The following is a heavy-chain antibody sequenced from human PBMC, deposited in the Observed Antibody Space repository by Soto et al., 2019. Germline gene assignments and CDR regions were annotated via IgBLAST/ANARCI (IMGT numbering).Heavy chain of an antibody. CDR1: GYTFTGYY. J-gene: IGHJ4*02. V-gene: IGHV1-2*02. CDR2: INPNSGGT. Sequence: GASVKVSCTASGYTFTGYYMHWVRQAPGQGLEWMGWINPNSGGTNYAQKFQGRVTMTRDTSISTAYMELSRLRSDDTAVYYCARVAPIDYDILTGPFHYWGQGTLVTVYS. CDR3: ARVAPIDYDILTGPFHY. D-gene: IGHD3-9*01.